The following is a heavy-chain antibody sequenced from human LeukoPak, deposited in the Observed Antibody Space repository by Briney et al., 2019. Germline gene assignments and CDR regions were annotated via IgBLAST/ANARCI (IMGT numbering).Heavy chain of an antibody. Sequence: GGSLRLSCAASGFAFSAYGMHWVRQAPGKGLEWVAYIQNDESKTHYTDSVKGRFTISRDISKSTLYLQMNRLRAEDTAVYYCARDLERMVRGVIHYWGQGTLVTVSS. CDR3: ARDLERMVRGVIHY. CDR1: GFAFSAYG. CDR2: IQNDESKT. D-gene: IGHD3-10*01. J-gene: IGHJ4*02. V-gene: IGHV3-30*02.